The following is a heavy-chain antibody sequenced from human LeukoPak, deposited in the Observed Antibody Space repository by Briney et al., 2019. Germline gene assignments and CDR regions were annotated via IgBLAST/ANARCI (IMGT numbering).Heavy chain of an antibody. D-gene: IGHD1-26*01. CDR1: GGTFSSYA. V-gene: IGHV1-69*05. J-gene: IGHJ3*02. CDR2: IIPIFGTA. Sequence: VASVKVSCKASGGTFSSYAISWVRQAPGQGLERMGGIIPIFGTANYAQKFQGRVTMTRDTSTSTVYMELSSLRSEDTAVYYCARDGGTRADAFDIWGQGTMVTVSS. CDR3: ARDGGTRADAFDI.